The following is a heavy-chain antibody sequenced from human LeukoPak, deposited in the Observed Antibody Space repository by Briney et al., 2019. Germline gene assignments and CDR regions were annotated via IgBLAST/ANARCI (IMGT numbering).Heavy chain of an antibody. CDR1: GFTFSRYW. V-gene: IGHV3-7*01. Sequence: QTGGSLRLSCAASGFTFSRYWMSWVRQAPGKGLEWVASINQDESAKFYVDSVKGRFTISRDNAKNSLYLQMNSLRAEDTAVYYCARAKYSSGSHFQHWGQGTLVTVSS. CDR3: ARAKYSSGSHFQH. J-gene: IGHJ1*01. CDR2: INQDESAK. D-gene: IGHD6-19*01.